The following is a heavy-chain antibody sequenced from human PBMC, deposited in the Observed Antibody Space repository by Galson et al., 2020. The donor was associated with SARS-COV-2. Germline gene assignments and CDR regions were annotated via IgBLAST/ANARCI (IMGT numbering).Heavy chain of an antibody. Sequence: TGGSLRLSCAASGFNFSLYAMTWVRQAPGKGLERVSTISNSGGGTYYKDSVKGRFTISRDNSKNTLYLQMKSLRGEDTAVYYCASLFYAGRAVAGPFDYWGQGTVVTVSS. CDR1: GFNFSLYA. J-gene: IGHJ4*02. CDR2: ISNSGGGT. D-gene: IGHD6-19*01. V-gene: IGHV3-23*01. CDR3: ASLFYAGRAVAGPFDY.